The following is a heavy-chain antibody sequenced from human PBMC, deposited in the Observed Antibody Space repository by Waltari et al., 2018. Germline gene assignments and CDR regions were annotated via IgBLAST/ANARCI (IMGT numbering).Heavy chain of an antibody. CDR2: SRSKANSYAT. CDR1: GFTFSGSS. D-gene: IGHD5-12*01. J-gene: IGHJ4*02. Sequence: EVQLVESGGGLVQPGGSLKLSCAASGFTFSGSSMHWVRQASGKGLGWVGRSRSKANSYATAYAASVKGRFTISRDDSKNTAYLQMNSLKTEDTAVYYCTSPGVATFDYWGQGTLVTVSS. V-gene: IGHV3-73*02. CDR3: TSPGVATFDY.